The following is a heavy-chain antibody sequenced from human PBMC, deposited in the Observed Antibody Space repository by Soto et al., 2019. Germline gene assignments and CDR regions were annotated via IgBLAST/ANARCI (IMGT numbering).Heavy chain of an antibody. CDR3: ATPIPKTGTTFGF. V-gene: IGHV3-23*01. Sequence: GGSLRLSCVASVFTFSNFAMAWVRQAPGEGLEWVSAISGSGDDTFYADSMKGRFTISRDNSKDTLYLQINSLRAEDTAVYYSATPIPKTGTTFGFWGQGTRVTVSS. D-gene: IGHD1-1*01. J-gene: IGHJ4*02. CDR1: VFTFSNFA. CDR2: ISGSGDDT.